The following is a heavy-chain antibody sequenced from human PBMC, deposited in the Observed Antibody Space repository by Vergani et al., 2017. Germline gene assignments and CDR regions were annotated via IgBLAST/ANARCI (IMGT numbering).Heavy chain of an antibody. Sequence: VQLLESGGGSVQPGESLRLSCVASGFRFREHGMNWVRQAPGKGLEWVAFIRYDGSNKYYADSVKGRFTISRDNSKNTLYLQMNSLRAEDTAVYYCAKEGYGDYFVHAFDIWGQGTMVTVSS. V-gene: IGHV3-30*02. CDR1: GFRFREHG. J-gene: IGHJ3*02. CDR3: AKEGYGDYFVHAFDI. CDR2: IRYDGSNK. D-gene: IGHD4-17*01.